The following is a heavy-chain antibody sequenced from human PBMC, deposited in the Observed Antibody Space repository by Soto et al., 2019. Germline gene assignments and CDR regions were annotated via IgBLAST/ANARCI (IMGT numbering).Heavy chain of an antibody. CDR3: ARGLAVARNDY. CDR1: GFTFSSYD. D-gene: IGHD6-19*01. J-gene: IGHJ4*02. Sequence: GGSLRLSCAASGFTFSSYDMHWVRQATGKGLEWVSAIGTAGDTYYPGSVKGRFTISRENAKNSLYLQMNSLRAGDTAVYYCARGLAVARNDYWGQGTLVTVSS. CDR2: IGTAGDT. V-gene: IGHV3-13*01.